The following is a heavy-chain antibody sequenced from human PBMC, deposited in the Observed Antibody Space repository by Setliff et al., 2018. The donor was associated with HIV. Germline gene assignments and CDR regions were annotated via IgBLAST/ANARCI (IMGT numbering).Heavy chain of an antibody. D-gene: IGHD1-26*01. CDR2: INPNTGAT. Sequence: GASVKVSCKASGYTFTDYYMHWVRQAPGQGLEWMGWINPNTGATNYAQTFQGRVTVTRDTSIRTAYMDLSSLRSDDTALYYCARGPVGGTVDYFDQWGQGTRVTVSS. V-gene: IGHV1-2*02. J-gene: IGHJ4*02. CDR3: ARGPVGGTVDYFDQ. CDR1: GYTFTDYY.